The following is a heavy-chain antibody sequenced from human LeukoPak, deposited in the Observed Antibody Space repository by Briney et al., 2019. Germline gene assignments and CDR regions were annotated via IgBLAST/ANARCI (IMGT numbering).Heavy chain of an antibody. CDR2: ISYDGGNK. V-gene: IGHV3-30*04. D-gene: IGHD2-2*03. CDR1: GFTFSSYA. Sequence: GRSLRLSCAASGFTFSSYAMHWVRQAPGEGLEWVAVISYDGGNKYYADSVKGRFTISRDNSKNTLYLQMNSLRAEDTAVYYCARDRGYCSSTSCYALYYFDYWGQGTLVTVSS. CDR3: ARDRGYCSSTSCYALYYFDY. J-gene: IGHJ4*02.